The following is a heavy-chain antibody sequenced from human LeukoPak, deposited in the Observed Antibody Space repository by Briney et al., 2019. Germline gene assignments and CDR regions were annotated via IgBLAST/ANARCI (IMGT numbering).Heavy chain of an antibody. CDR2: ISSSSSYI. CDR3: ARDTDGYSGYDWSY. Sequence: GGSLRLSCAASGFTFSSYSMNWVRQAPGKGLECVSSISSSSSYIYYADSVKGRFTISRDNAKNSLYLQMNSLRAEDTAVYYCARDTDGYSGYDWSYWGQGTLVTVSS. V-gene: IGHV3-21*01. D-gene: IGHD5-12*01. CDR1: GFTFSSYS. J-gene: IGHJ4*02.